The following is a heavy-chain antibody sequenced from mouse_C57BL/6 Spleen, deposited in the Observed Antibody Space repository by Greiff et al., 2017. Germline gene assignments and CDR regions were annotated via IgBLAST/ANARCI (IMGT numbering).Heavy chain of an antibody. CDR1: GYSITSGYY. Sequence: VQLKQSGPGLVKPSQSLSLTCSVTGYSITSGYYWNWIRQFPGNKLEWMGYISYDGSNNYNPSLKNRISITRDTSKNQFFLKLNSVTTEDTATYYCARDGGKNWDNYWGQGTLVTVSA. V-gene: IGHV3-6*01. CDR2: ISYDGSN. CDR3: ARDGGKNWDNY. D-gene: IGHD4-1*01. J-gene: IGHJ3*01.